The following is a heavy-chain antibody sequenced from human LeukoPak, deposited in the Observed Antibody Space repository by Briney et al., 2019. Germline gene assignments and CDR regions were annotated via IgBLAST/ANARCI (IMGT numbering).Heavy chain of an antibody. CDR2: ISSSGSTI. J-gene: IGHJ4*02. Sequence: KSGGSLRLSCAASGFTFSDYYMSWIRQAPGKGLEWVSYISSSGSTIYYADSVKGRFTNSRDNAKNSLYLQMNSLRAEDTAVYYCAREGPYSSSWYADYWGQGTLVTVSS. D-gene: IGHD6-13*01. V-gene: IGHV3-11*01. CDR1: GFTFSDYY. CDR3: AREGPYSSSWYADY.